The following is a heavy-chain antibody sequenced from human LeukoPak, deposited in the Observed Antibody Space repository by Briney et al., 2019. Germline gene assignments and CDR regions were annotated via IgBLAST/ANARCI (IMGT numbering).Heavy chain of an antibody. V-gene: IGHV1-69*01. CDR2: IIPIFGTA. J-gene: IGHJ6*02. Sequence: SVKVSCKASGGTFSSYAISWVRQAPGQGLEWMGGIIPIFGTANYARKFQGRVTITADESTSTAYMELSSLRSEDTAVYYCAREDYYDSSGSYYYGMDVWGQGTTVTVSS. CDR3: AREDYYDSSGSYYYGMDV. CDR1: GGTFSSYA. D-gene: IGHD3-22*01.